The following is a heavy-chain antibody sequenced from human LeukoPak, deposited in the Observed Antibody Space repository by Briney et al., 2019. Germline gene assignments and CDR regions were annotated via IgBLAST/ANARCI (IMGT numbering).Heavy chain of an antibody. CDR2: ISYDGGNK. CDR3: AKSGYNRFDY. D-gene: IGHD5-24*01. Sequence: GGSLRLSCAASGFTFNSYAMHWVRQAPGEGLEWVALISYDGGNKYYADSVKGRFTISRDNSKNTLILQMNSLRAEDTAVYYCAKSGYNRFDYWGQGILVTVSS. CDR1: GFTFNSYA. J-gene: IGHJ4*02. V-gene: IGHV3-30*04.